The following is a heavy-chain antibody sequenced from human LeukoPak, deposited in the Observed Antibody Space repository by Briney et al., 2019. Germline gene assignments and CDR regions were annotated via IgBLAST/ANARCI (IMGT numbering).Heavy chain of an antibody. J-gene: IGHJ4*02. V-gene: IGHV4-59*01. Sequence: PSETLSLTCTVSGDSISSYYWSWIRQPPGKGLEWIGYIYYSGSTNYNPSLKSRVTISVDTSKNQFSLKLSSVTAADTAVYYCARAYYDILTGYYFDYWGQGTLVTVSS. CDR1: GDSISSYY. CDR3: ARAYYDILTGYYFDY. D-gene: IGHD3-9*01. CDR2: IYYSGST.